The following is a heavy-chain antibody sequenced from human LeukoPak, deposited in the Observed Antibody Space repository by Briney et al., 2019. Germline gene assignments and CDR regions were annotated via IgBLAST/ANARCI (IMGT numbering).Heavy chain of an antibody. J-gene: IGHJ1*01. CDR1: GYTFTGYY. V-gene: IGHV1-2*02. CDR2: INPNSGGT. CDR3: ARDYLVGAKWSFQH. Sequence: GASVKVSCKASGYTFTGYYMHWVRQAPGQGLEWMGWINPNSGGTNYAQKFQGRVTMTRDTSISTAYMELSRLRSDDTAVYYCARDYLVGAKWSFQHWGQGTLVTVSS. D-gene: IGHD1-26*01.